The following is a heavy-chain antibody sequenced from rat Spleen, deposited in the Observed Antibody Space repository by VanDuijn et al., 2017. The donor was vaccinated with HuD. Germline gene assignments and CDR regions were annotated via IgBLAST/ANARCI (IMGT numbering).Heavy chain of an antibody. V-gene: IGHV5-25*01. D-gene: IGHD1-10*01. J-gene: IGHJ3*01. CDR1: GFTFSNYD. Sequence: EVQLVESGGGLVQPGRSMELSCAASGFTFSNYDMAWVRQAPTKGLEWVAIISYDGYITYYRDSVKGRFTISRDNAKNTLYLRMNSLRSEDTATYYCSSGFYNNYGWFAYWGQGTLVTVSS. CDR2: ISYDGYIT. CDR3: SSGFYNNYGWFAY.